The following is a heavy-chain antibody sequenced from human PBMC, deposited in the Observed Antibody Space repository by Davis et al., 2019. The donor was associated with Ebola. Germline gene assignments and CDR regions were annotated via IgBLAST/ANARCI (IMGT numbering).Heavy chain of an antibody. Sequence: GGSLRLSCAASGFTFSSYWMSWVRQAPGKGLEWVANIKQDGSEKYYMDSVTGRFTISRDNAKNSLYLQMNSLRVEDTAVYYCAKDDCSSTSCYGGSYYGMDVWGQGTTVTVSS. D-gene: IGHD2-2*01. CDR3: AKDDCSSTSCYGGSYYGMDV. J-gene: IGHJ6*02. CDR1: GFTFSSYW. CDR2: IKQDGSEK. V-gene: IGHV3-7*03.